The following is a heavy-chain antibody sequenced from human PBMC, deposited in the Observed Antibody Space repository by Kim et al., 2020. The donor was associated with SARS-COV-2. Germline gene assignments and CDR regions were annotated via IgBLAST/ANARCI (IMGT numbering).Heavy chain of an antibody. D-gene: IGHD2-15*01. Sequence: NPSLKRRVSISVDTSKNQFSLKLSSVTAADTAVYYCARSYCSGGSCYNYWGQGTLVTVSS. V-gene: IGHV4-39*01. J-gene: IGHJ4*02. CDR3: ARSYCSGGSCYNY.